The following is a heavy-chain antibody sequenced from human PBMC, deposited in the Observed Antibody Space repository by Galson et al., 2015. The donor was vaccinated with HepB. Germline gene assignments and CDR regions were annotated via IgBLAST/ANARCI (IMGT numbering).Heavy chain of an antibody. CDR1: VSSNSAT. D-gene: IGHD3-22*01. Sequence: VSSNSATWNWIRQSPSRGLEWLGRTYYRSKWYYDYAVSVKSRITINPDTSKNQFSLQLNSVTPEDTVVYYCARYYYDNSGQNWFDPWGQGTLVTVSS. CDR2: TYYRSKWYY. CDR3: ARYYYDNSGQNWFDP. V-gene: IGHV6-1*01. J-gene: IGHJ5*02.